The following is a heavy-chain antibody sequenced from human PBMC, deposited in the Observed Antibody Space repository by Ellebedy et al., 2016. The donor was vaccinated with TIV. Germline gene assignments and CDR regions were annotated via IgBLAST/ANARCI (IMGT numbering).Heavy chain of an antibody. Sequence: GESLKISCAASRFSFSSYWMSWVRQSPGKGLEWVANINQDGSDKYYVDSVKGRFTISRGNAKNSLYLQMNSLRADDTSVYYCATDGSYGDFRSPAHAFVLWGQGTVVTVSS. CDR3: ATDGSYGDFRSPAHAFVL. CDR1: RFSFSSYW. J-gene: IGHJ3*01. D-gene: IGHD4-17*01. CDR2: INQDGSDK. V-gene: IGHV3-7*01.